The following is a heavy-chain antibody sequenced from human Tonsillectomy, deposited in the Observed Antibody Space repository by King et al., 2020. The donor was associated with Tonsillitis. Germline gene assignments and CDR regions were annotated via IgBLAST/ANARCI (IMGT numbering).Heavy chain of an antibody. CDR3: ARGSEGWYYYGPGGMDV. CDR2: INSDGSST. J-gene: IGHJ6*04. CDR1: GFTFSSYW. V-gene: IGHV3-74*01. Sequence: VQLVESGGGLVQPGGSLRLSCAASGFTFSSYWMHWVRQAPGKGLVWVSRINSDGSSTSYADSVKGRFTISRDNAKNTLYLQMNSLRAEDTAVYYCARGSEGWYYYGPGGMDVWGEGTTVTVSS. D-gene: IGHD3-10*01.